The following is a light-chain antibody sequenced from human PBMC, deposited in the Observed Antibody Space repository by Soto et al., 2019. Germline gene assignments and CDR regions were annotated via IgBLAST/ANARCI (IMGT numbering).Light chain of an antibody. V-gene: IGKV1-5*03. J-gene: IGKJ4*01. CDR2: KAS. CDR1: QSISSW. Sequence: DIQMTQSPSTLSASVGDRVTITCRASQSISSWLAWYQQKPGKAPKLLIYKASSLESGVQSRFSGSGSGTEFTLTISSLQTDDFASYYCQQYYSYPLTFGGGTKVEIK. CDR3: QQYYSYPLT.